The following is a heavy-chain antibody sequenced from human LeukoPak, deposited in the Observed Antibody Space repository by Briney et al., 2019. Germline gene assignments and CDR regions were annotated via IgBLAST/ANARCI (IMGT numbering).Heavy chain of an antibody. CDR1: GGSISSYY. CDR3: ARTTQYYYDSSGYYYYFDY. Sequence: PSETLSLTCTVPGGSISSYYRSWIRQPAGKGLEWIGRIYTSGSTNYNPSLKSRVTISVDKSKNQFSLKLSSVTAADTAVYCCARTTQYYYDSSGYYYYFDYWGRGTLVTVSS. J-gene: IGHJ4*02. V-gene: IGHV4-4*07. D-gene: IGHD3-22*01. CDR2: IYTSGST.